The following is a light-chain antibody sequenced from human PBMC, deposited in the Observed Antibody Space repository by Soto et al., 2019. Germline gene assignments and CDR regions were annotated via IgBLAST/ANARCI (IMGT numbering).Light chain of an antibody. CDR3: SSYAVNKKLL. Sequence: SVLSQPPSASGSPGQSVTISCTGTNSDIGAFTYVSWYQQHPGRAPRLIIYEVTKRPSGVPDRFSGSKSGNTASLTVSGLHVDDEADYFCSSYAVNKKLLFGGGTKLTVL. J-gene: IGLJ2*01. CDR1: NSDIGAFTY. V-gene: IGLV2-8*01. CDR2: EVT.